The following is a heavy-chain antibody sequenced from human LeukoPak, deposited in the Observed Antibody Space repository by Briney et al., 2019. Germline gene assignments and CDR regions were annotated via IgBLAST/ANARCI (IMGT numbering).Heavy chain of an antibody. CDR3: ARDVGNSGVDF. D-gene: IGHD4-23*01. J-gene: IGHJ4*02. CDR2: IKQDGSES. V-gene: IGHV3-7*04. CDR1: RFTFSGYW. Sequence: GGSLRLSCTASRFTFSGYWMSWIRQAPGNGLEWVANIKQDGSESYYADSVRGRFTISRDNARNSLYLQMNSLRALDTAVYYCARDVGNSGVDFWGQGALVTVSS.